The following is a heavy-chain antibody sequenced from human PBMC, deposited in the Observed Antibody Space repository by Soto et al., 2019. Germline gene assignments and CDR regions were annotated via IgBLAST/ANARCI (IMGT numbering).Heavy chain of an antibody. V-gene: IGHV3-7*03. CDR3: ATGGWGWYFDS. J-gene: IGHJ4*02. D-gene: IGHD6-19*01. CDR2: INHDGNEN. CDR1: GFALSNYW. Sequence: EVQLVESGGGLVQPGGSLRLSCAASGFALSNYWMSWVRQAPGKGLEWVANINHDGNENYYVDSVKGRFTISRDNAKNSLYLPMNSLGGEDKAVYYCATGGWGWYFDSWAQGTLVTVSS.